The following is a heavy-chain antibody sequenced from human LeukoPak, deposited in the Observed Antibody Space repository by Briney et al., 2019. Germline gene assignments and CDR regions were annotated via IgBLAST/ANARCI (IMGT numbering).Heavy chain of an antibody. CDR1: GGTFSSYA. J-gene: IGHJ4*02. CDR2: IIPIFGTA. V-gene: IGHV1-69*13. Sequence: SVKVSCKASGGTFSSYAISWVRQAPGQGLEWMGGIIPIFGTANYAQKFQGRVTITADESTSTAYMELSSLRSEDTAVYYCAGDRASGYYYELDYWGQGTLVTVSS. D-gene: IGHD3-22*01. CDR3: AGDRASGYYYELDY.